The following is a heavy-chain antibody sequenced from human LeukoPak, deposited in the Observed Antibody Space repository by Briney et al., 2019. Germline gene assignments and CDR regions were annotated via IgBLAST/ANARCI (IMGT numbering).Heavy chain of an antibody. CDR3: VRVGHSSGWYLDY. V-gene: IGHV3-21*01. CDR1: GFTFSNYN. D-gene: IGHD6-19*01. Sequence: AGGSLRLSCVASGFTFSNYNMNWVRQAPGKGLEWVSSISSSSSYIYYADSVQGRFTVSRDNAQNSLSLQMNSLRAEDTAVYYCVRVGHSSGWYLDYWGQGTLVTVSS. CDR2: ISSSSSYI. J-gene: IGHJ4*02.